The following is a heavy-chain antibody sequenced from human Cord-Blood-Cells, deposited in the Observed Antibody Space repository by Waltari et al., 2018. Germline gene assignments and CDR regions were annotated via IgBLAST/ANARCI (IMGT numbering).Heavy chain of an antibody. J-gene: IGHJ6*02. CDR2: MNPNSGNT. V-gene: IGHV1-8*01. CDR1: GYTFTSYD. CDR3: SLTGNLMWYYYYGMDV. Sequence: QVQLVQSGAEVKKPGASVKVSCKASGYTFTSYDINWVRQATGQGLEWMGWMNPNSGNTGYAQKFQGRVTRTRNTSISTAYMELSSLRSEDTAVYYCSLTGNLMWYYYYGMDVWGQGTTVTVSS. D-gene: IGHD7-27*01.